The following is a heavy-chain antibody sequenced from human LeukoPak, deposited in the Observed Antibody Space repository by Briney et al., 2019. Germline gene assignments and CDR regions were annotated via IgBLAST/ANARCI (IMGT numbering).Heavy chain of an antibody. CDR2: ISSSSSYI. V-gene: IGHV3-21*01. J-gene: IGHJ3*02. D-gene: IGHD2-2*01. CDR3: ARGRRIVVVPPSRTDAFDI. Sequence: TGGSLRLSCAASGFTFSSYSMNWVRQAPGKGLEWVSSISSSSSYIYYADSVKGRFTISRDNAKNSLYLQMNSLRAEDTAVYYCARGRRIVVVPPSRTDAFDIWGQGTMVTVSS. CDR1: GFTFSSYS.